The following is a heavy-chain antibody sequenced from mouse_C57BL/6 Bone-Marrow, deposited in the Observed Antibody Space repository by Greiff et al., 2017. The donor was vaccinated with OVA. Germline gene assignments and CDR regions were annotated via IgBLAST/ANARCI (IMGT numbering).Heavy chain of an antibody. J-gene: IGHJ4*01. CDR2: IDPTDSYP. CDR3: ARWGNYAMDY. CDR1: GYTFTSYW. V-gene: IGHV1-59*01. Sequence: QVQLQQPGAELVRPGTSVKLSCKASGYTFTSYWMNWVKQRPGQGLEWIGVIDPTDSYPNYNQKFKGKATLTVDTSSSTAYMQLSSLTSEDSAVYYCARWGNYAMDYWGQGTSVTVSS.